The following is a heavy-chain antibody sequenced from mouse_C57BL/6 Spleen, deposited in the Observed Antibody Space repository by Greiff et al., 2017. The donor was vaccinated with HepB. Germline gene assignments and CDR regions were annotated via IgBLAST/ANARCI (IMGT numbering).Heavy chain of an antibody. V-gene: IGHV1-15*01. CDR3: TRGSPFAY. D-gene: IGHD1-1*01. CDR1: GYTFTDYE. J-gene: IGHJ3*01. Sequence: VKLVESGAELVRPGASVTLSCKASGYTFTDYEMHWVKQTPVHGLEWIGAIDPETGGTAYNQKFKGKAILTADKSSSKAYMELRSLTSEDSAVYYCTRGSPFAYWGQGTLVTVSA. CDR2: IDPETGGT.